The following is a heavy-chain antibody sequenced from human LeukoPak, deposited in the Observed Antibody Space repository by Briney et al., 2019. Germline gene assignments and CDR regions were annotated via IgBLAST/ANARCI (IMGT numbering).Heavy chain of an antibody. J-gene: IGHJ6*02. CDR3: ASPYCGGDCYYYYGMDV. CDR2: SNPNSGGT. Sequence: GASVKVSCKASGYTFTGYYMHWVRQAPGQGLEWMGWSNPNSGGTNYAQKFQGRVTMTRDTSISTAYMELSRLRSDDTAVYYCASPYCGGDCYYYYGMDVWGQGTTVTVSS. D-gene: IGHD2-21*02. CDR1: GYTFTGYY. V-gene: IGHV1-2*02.